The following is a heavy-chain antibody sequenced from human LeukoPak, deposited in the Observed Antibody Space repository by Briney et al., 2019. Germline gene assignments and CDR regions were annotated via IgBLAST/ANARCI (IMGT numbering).Heavy chain of an antibody. CDR1: GFTFSIHA. CDR3: AKSLDLAVAGIDY. J-gene: IGHJ4*02. V-gene: IGHV3-23*01. CDR2: INDSGDST. Sequence: GGSLRLSCAASGFTFSIHAMSGGRQALGKGLKWGSGINDSGDSTYHADSVKGRFTISRDNSKNTLYLQINSLRAAATAVYYCAKSLDLAVAGIDYWGQGTLVTVSS. D-gene: IGHD6-19*01.